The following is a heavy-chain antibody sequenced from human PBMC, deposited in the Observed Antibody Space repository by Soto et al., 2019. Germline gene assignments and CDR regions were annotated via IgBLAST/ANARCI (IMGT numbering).Heavy chain of an antibody. Sequence: EVQLVESGGALVQPGRSLRLSCAASGFTFDHYAMHWVRQAPGKGLEWVSGISWSSGTIGYADSVKGRFTISRDNAKNSLYLQMNSLRAEDTALYYCAKDTEGCGSGNYDNMAFDYWGQGTLVTVSS. D-gene: IGHD3-10*01. V-gene: IGHV3-9*01. CDR1: GFTFDHYA. CDR3: AKDTEGCGSGNYDNMAFDY. J-gene: IGHJ4*02. CDR2: ISWSSGTI.